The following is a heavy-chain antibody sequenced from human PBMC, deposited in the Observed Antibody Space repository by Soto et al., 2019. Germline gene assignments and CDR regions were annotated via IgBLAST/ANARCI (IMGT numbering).Heavy chain of an antibody. CDR2: GSYSGTT. CDR3: ARGATVTQYDY. CDR1: GVSVSSGSFY. D-gene: IGHD4-17*01. Sequence: QVQLQESGPGLVKPSETLSLTCTVSGVSVSSGSFYWAWIRQPPGKGLEWIGFGSYSGTTNYKPSLKSRVTISVATSRSQISLTVSSLTAADPAVYYCARGATVTQYDYWGQGTLVTVSS. V-gene: IGHV4-61*01. J-gene: IGHJ4*02.